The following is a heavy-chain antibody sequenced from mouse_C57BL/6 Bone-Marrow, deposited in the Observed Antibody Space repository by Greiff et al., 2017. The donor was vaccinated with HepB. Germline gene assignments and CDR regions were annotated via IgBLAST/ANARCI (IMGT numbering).Heavy chain of an antibody. CDR1: GFTFSSYA. D-gene: IGHD3-2*02. J-gene: IGHJ2*01. Sequence: EVKLLEAGVGLVKPGGSLKLSCAASGFTFSSYAMSWVRQTPEQRLEWVAYISSGGDYIYYADTVKGRFTISRDTARNTLYLQMSSLKSEDTGMYYCTIPKAGYYDYWGQGTTSTVS. V-gene: IGHV5-9-1*02. CDR3: TIPKAGYYDY. CDR2: ISSGGDYI.